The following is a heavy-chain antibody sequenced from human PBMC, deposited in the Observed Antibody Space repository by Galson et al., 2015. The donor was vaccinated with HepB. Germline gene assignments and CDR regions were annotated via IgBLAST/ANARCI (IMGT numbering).Heavy chain of an antibody. CDR2: IIPILDIA. Sequence: SVKVSCKASGGTFSGYAITWVRQAPGQGLEWMGGIIPILDIANYAPKFQGRVTFTADKSTNPAYMDLSSLRSEDAAVYYCARNSHCGGDCQRFYFDSWGQGTLVTVSS. J-gene: IGHJ4*02. V-gene: IGHV1-69*10. CDR1: GGTFSGYA. D-gene: IGHD2-21*01. CDR3: ARNSHCGGDCQRFYFDS.